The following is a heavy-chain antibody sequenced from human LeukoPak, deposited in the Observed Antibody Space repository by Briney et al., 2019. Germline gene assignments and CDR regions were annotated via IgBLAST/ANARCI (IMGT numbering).Heavy chain of an antibody. CDR2: IYSGGYT. CDR1: GFTVTTNY. J-gene: IGHJ4*02. D-gene: IGHD7-27*01. V-gene: IGHV3-66*01. CDR3: AKYWGES. Sequence: GGSLRLSCAASGFTVTTNYMTWVRQAPGKGLEWVSIIYSGGYTDYADSVKGRFTISRDNSKNTLDLQMNSLRAEDTAVYYCAKYWGESWGQGTLVTVSS.